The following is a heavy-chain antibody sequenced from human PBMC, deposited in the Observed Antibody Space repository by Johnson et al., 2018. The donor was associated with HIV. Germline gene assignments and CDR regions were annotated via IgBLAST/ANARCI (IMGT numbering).Heavy chain of an antibody. V-gene: IGHV3-7*01. Sequence: EKLVESGGGLVHPGGSLRLSCAGSGFTFSSYAMHWVRQAPGKGLEWVANIKQDGSEKYYVDSVKGRFTISRDNAKNSLYLQMNSLRREDTAVYYCVRSNYAPWDAFGIWGQGTVVSVSS. CDR1: GFTFSSYA. CDR2: IKQDGSEK. J-gene: IGHJ3*02. CDR3: VRSNYAPWDAFGI. D-gene: IGHD5-24*01.